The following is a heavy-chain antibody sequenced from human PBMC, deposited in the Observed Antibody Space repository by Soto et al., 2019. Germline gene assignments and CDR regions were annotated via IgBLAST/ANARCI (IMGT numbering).Heavy chain of an antibody. CDR2: ISYSGSS. J-gene: IGHJ4*02. CDR3: ARATPAGSADF. D-gene: IGHD2-2*01. Sequence: SETLSLTCTVSGGSNIRDGYYWSWIRQHPGKGPEWIAYISYSGSSYSNPSLKSRVTISADTSKNQFSLRLTSVTAADTAVYFCARATPAGSADFWGQGTLVTVSS. CDR1: GGSNIRDGYY. V-gene: IGHV4-31*03.